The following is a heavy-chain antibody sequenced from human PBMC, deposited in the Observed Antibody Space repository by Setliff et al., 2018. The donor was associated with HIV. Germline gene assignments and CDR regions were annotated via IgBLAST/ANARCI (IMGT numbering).Heavy chain of an antibody. Sequence: PSETLSLTCTVSGGSISSYYWSWIRQPPGKGLEWIGYIYTSGSTNYNPSLKSRVTMSVDKSKNQFSLRLTSVTAADTAVYYCARSPSYSSSFSYYYYSMDVWGQGTTVTVSS. V-gene: IGHV4-4*09. D-gene: IGHD6-6*01. CDR3: ARSPSYSSSFSYYYYSMDV. CDR1: GGSISSYY. J-gene: IGHJ6*02. CDR2: IYTSGST.